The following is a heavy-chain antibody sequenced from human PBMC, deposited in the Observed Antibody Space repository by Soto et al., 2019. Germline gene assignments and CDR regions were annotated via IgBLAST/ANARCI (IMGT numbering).Heavy chain of an antibody. CDR2: VYHSGSS. CDR3: ARAFYGDYAPYYYGMDV. CDR1: GYSISSGFY. D-gene: IGHD4-17*01. V-gene: IGHV4-38-2*01. Sequence: ASETLSLTCDVSGYSISSGFYWAWIRQAPGKGLEWIGNVYHSGSSYYNPYNPSLKSRVTISVDTSNNQFSLRLRSVTAADKAVYYCARAFYGDYAPYYYGMDVWGQGTTVTVSS. J-gene: IGHJ6*02.